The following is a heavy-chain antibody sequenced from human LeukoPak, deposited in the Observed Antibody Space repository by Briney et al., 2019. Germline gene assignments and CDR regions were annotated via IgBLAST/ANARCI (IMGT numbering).Heavy chain of an antibody. CDR2: LYSDGNT. D-gene: IGHD1-14*01. Sequence: GGSLSLSCAASVFTVITNDMPEVHPAPGKGLEWVSVLYSDGNTKYADSVQGRFTISRDNSKNTLYLEMNSLSPDDTAVYYCARGVEPLAANTLAYWGQGTLVTVSS. CDR1: VFTVITND. V-gene: IGHV3-53*01. J-gene: IGHJ4*02. CDR3: ARGVEPLAANTLAY.